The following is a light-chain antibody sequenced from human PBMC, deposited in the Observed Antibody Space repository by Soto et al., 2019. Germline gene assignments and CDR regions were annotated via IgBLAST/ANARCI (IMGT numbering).Light chain of an antibody. CDR1: QSISSW. CDR2: KGS. J-gene: IGKJ4*01. Sequence: DIQMTQSPSTLSASVGDRVTITCRASQSISSWLAWYQQKPGRAPKLLIYKGSSLESGVTSRFSGSGSGPEFTRTIGSRQPDDFSSYYCQQSNGFSAPFGGGTKVELK. CDR3: QQSNGFSAP. V-gene: IGKV1-5*03.